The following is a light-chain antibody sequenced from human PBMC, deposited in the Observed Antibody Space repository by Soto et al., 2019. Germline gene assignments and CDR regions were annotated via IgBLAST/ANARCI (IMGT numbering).Light chain of an antibody. CDR2: DAS. Sequence: EIVLTQSPGTLSLSPGERATLSCRASQSVRSNHLAWYQQKPGQAPRLLIYDASSRATGIPDRFSGSGSGTDFTLTISRLEPEDFAVYYCQQYGSSPRTCGRGTNLEI. J-gene: IGKJ2*01. CDR1: QSVRSNH. V-gene: IGKV3-20*01. CDR3: QQYGSSPRT.